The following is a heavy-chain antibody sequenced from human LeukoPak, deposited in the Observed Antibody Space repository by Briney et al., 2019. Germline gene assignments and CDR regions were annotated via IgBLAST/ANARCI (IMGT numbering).Heavy chain of an antibody. J-gene: IGHJ4*02. D-gene: IGHD6-19*01. CDR1: GLSLSTYS. V-gene: IGHV3-23*01. CDR2: ILHSEGRT. Sequence: WGSLRLSCVASGLSLSTYSMNWVRQAPGKGFEWVSGILHSEGRTYYADSVKGRFTVSRDNSKNTLYLQMNSLRVEDTAVYYCAKDQNPDSGWSFDYWGQGTLVTVSS. CDR3: AKDQNPDSGWSFDY.